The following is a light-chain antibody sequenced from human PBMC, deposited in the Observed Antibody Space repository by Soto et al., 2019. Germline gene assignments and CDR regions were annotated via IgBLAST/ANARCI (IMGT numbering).Light chain of an antibody. J-gene: IGLJ3*02. CDR3: TSYTSSSTLV. Sequence: QSALTQPASVSGSPGQSITISCTGTSSDVGSYNYVSWYQQHPGKAPKLMIYEVSNRPSGVSNRFSGSKSGNTASLIISGLRAEDEADYYCTSYTSSSTLVFGGGTKLTVL. V-gene: IGLV2-14*01. CDR1: SSDVGSYNY. CDR2: EVS.